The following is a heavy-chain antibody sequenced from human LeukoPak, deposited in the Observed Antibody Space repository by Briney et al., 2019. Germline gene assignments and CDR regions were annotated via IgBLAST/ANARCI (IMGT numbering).Heavy chain of an antibody. Sequence: SETLSLTCTVSGGSISSYYWSWIRQPAGKGLEWIGRIYTSGSTNYNPSLKSRVTMSVDTSKNQFSLKLSSVTAADTAVYYCPRGRGNDYGDYVYFQHWGQGTLVTVSS. J-gene: IGHJ1*01. CDR3: PRGRGNDYGDYVYFQH. CDR2: IYTSGST. V-gene: IGHV4-4*07. D-gene: IGHD4-17*01. CDR1: GGSISSYY.